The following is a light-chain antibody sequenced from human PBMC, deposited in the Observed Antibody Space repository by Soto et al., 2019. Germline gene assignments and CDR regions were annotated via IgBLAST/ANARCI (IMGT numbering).Light chain of an antibody. CDR2: AAS. Sequence: DIQMTQSPSSLSVPVGDRVTITCRASQSISNYLNWYQQRPGKAPKLLIYAASSLQSGVPLRFSGSGSGTDFILTISSLQPDDFATYYSQQSYNTPRTFGQGTKV. J-gene: IGKJ1*01. V-gene: IGKV1-39*01. CDR1: QSISNY. CDR3: QQSYNTPRT.